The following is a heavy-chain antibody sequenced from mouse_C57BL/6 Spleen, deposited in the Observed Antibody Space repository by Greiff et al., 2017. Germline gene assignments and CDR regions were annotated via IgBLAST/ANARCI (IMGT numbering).Heavy chain of an antibody. CDR2: IHPNSGST. CDR1: GYTFTSYW. Sequence: VQLQQPGAELVKPGASVKLSCKASGYTFTSYWMHWVKQRPGQGLEWIGMIHPNSGSTNYNEKFKSKATLTVDKSSSTAYMQLSSLTSEDSAVYYCARRGSHGSSLYYAMDYWGQGTSVTVSS. D-gene: IGHD1-1*01. V-gene: IGHV1-64*01. CDR3: ARRGSHGSSLYYAMDY. J-gene: IGHJ4*01.